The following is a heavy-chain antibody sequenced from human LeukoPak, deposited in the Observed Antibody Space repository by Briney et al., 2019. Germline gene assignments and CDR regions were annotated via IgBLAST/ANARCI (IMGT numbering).Heavy chain of an antibody. CDR2: IYPGDSDT. Sequence: GESLKISCKGSGYSFTSYWIGWVRQMPGKGLEWMGIIYPGDSDTRYSSSFQGQVTISADKSISTAYLQWSSLKASDTAMYYCAGLTEVVVVAADYWGQGTLVTVSS. CDR3: AGLTEVVVVAADY. V-gene: IGHV5-51*01. D-gene: IGHD2-15*01. CDR1: GYSFTSYW. J-gene: IGHJ4*02.